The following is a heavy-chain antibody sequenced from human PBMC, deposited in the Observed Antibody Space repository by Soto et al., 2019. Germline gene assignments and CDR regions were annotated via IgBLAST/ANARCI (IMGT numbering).Heavy chain of an antibody. Sequence: SVKVSCKASGGTFSSYAISWVRQAPGQGLAWMGGIIPIFGTANYAQKFQGRVMITADESTSTAYMELSSLRSEDPAGYYCAGERVVVTHYVFDIWGQGTIVTVSS. CDR2: IIPIFGTA. CDR3: AGERVVVTHYVFDI. CDR1: GGTFSSYA. J-gene: IGHJ3*02. D-gene: IGHD3-22*01. V-gene: IGHV1-69*13.